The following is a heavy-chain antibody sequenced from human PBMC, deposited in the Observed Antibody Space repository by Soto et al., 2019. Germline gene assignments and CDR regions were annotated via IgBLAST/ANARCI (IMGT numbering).Heavy chain of an antibody. D-gene: IGHD3-22*01. CDR3: AKHRAVVITWAHNDAFDI. CDR2: ISGSGGST. CDR1: GSTFSSYA. Sequence: LRLSCAASGSTFSSYATSWVRQAPGKGLEWVSAISGSGGSTYYADSVKGRFTISRDNSKNTLYLQMNSLRAEDTAVYYCAKHRAVVITWAHNDAFDIWGQGTMVTVSS. V-gene: IGHV3-23*01. J-gene: IGHJ3*02.